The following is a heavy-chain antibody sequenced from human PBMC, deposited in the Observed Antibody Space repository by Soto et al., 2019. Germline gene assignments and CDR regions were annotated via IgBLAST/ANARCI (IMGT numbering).Heavy chain of an antibody. J-gene: IGHJ6*02. D-gene: IGHD3-9*01. CDR1: GYTFTSYG. Sequence: ASVKVSCKASGYTFTSYGISWVRQAPGQGLEWMGWISAYNGNTNYAQKIQGRVTMTTDTSTSTAYMELRSLRSDDTAVYYCARYDILTGYYSVDYYYGMDVWG. CDR3: ARYDILTGYYSVDYYYGMDV. V-gene: IGHV1-18*01. CDR2: ISAYNGNT.